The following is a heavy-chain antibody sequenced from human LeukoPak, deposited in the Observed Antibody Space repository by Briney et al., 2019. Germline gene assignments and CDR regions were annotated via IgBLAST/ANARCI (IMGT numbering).Heavy chain of an antibody. D-gene: IGHD2-15*01. Sequence: PGGSLRLSCAASGFTFSSYAMSWVRQAPGKGLEWVSAISGSGGSTYYADSVKGRFTISRDNSKNTLYLQMNSLRAEDTAVYYFAKDSGSGPKLGYFDYWGQGTLVTVSS. V-gene: IGHV3-23*01. CDR1: GFTFSSYA. J-gene: IGHJ4*02. CDR3: AKDSGSGPKLGYFDY. CDR2: ISGSGGST.